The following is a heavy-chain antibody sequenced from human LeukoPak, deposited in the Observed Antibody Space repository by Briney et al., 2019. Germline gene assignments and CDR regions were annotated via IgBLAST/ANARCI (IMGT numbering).Heavy chain of an antibody. CDR3: ARPIRSRDNNWFDP. Sequence: SETLSLTCAVYGGSFSGYYWSWIRQPPGKGLEWIGSIYHSGSTYYNPSLKSRVTISVDTSANQFSLKLNSVTAADTAVYYCARPIRSRDNNWFDPWGQGILVTVSS. D-gene: IGHD3-10*01. CDR1: GGSFSGYY. J-gene: IGHJ5*02. CDR2: IYHSGST. V-gene: IGHV4-34*01.